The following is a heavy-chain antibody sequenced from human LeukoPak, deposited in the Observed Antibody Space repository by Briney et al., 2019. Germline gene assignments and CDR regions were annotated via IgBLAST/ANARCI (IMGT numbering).Heavy chain of an antibody. CDR2: ISGDGSNT. CDR3: LGYYSGSPN. J-gene: IGHJ4*02. V-gene: IGHV3-74*01. CDR1: GFTFTSYY. D-gene: IGHD3-10*01. Sequence: GGSLRLSCAASGFTFTSYYMHWVRQAPGKGLVWVSRISGDGSNTIYADSVKGRFTISRDNAKNTVYLQMNSLRAEDTAVYYCLGYYSGSPNWGQGTLVTVSS.